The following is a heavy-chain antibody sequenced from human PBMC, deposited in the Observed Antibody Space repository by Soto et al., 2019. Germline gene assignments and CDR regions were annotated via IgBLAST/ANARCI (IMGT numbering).Heavy chain of an antibody. V-gene: IGHV3-48*01. D-gene: IGHD1-1*01. CDR1: GVTFRNYN. CDR3: AKRATGTYFDY. Sequence: PGGCLRLSCAASGVTFRNYNMNWVRQAPGKGLEWVSHISIGGTTIDYADSVKGRFTISRDNSKNTLYLQMNSLRAEDTAVYYCAKRATGTYFDYWGQGTLVTVSS. CDR2: ISIGGTTI. J-gene: IGHJ4*02.